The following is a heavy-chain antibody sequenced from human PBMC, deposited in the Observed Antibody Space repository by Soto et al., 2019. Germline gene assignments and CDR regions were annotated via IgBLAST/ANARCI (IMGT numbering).Heavy chain of an antibody. CDR3: AKDLLPRVSGSYLDY. CDR1: GFTFDDYT. D-gene: IGHD1-26*01. CDR2: ISWDGGST. Sequence: GGSLRLSCAASGFTFDDYTMHWVRQAPGKGLEWVSLISWDGGSTYYADSVKGRFTISRDNSKNSLYLQMNSLRTEDAALYYCAKDLLPRVSGSYLDYWGQGTLVTVSS. J-gene: IGHJ4*02. V-gene: IGHV3-43*01.